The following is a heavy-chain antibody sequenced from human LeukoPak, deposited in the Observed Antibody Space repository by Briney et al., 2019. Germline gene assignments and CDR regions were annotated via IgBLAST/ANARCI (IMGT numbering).Heavy chain of an antibody. Sequence: ETLSLTCTVSGGSISSSSYYWAWVRQAPGKGLEWVANINEDGRHKNYLDSVKGRFTISRDNTKNSVYLQMNSLRAEDTAVYYCARDPPHRFTMIEKDSWGQGILVTVSS. CDR3: ARDPPHRFTMIEKDS. J-gene: IGHJ4*02. D-gene: IGHD3-22*01. V-gene: IGHV3-7*01. CDR1: GGSISSSSYY. CDR2: INEDGRHK.